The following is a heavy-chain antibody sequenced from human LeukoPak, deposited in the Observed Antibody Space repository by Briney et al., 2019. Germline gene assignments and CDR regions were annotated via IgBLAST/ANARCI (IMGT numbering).Heavy chain of an antibody. D-gene: IGHD5-24*01. CDR2: IRYDGSNK. V-gene: IGHV3-30*02. J-gene: IGHJ4*02. CDR1: GFTFSNYG. Sequence: GGSLRLSCAASGFTFSNYGMHWVRQAPGKGLEWVAFIRYDGSNKYYADSVKGRFTISRDNSKNTLFLQMNSLRAEDTAVYYCAKDSRGSVDMAIIFDYWGQGTLVTVSS. CDR3: AKDSRGSVDMAIIFDY.